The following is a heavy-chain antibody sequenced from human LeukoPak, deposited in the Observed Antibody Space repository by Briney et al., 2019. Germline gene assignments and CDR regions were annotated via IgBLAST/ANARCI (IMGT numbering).Heavy chain of an antibody. CDR1: GGTFSSYA. CDR2: IIPIFGTA. J-gene: IGHJ4*02. Sequence: SVNVSCKASGGTFSSYAISWVRQAPGQGLEWMGGIIPIFGTANYAQKFQGRVTITADKSTSTAYMELSSLRSEDTAVYYCAREGGHGGYLDYWGQGTLVTVSS. CDR3: AREGGHGGYLDY. D-gene: IGHD3-10*01. V-gene: IGHV1-69*06.